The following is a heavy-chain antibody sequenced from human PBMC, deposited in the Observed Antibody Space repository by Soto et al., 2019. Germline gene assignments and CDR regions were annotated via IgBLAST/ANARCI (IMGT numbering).Heavy chain of an antibody. CDR1: GDSISNSRFY. V-gene: IGHV4-39*01. D-gene: IGHD3-22*01. CDR2: IYHTGNA. Sequence: QLQLKESGPGLVKSSETLSLTCSVSGDSISNSRFYWAWIRQPPGEGLEWIGSIYHTGNAYYNPSLKSRVTIFVDTSKNQLSLKLTSVTAADTALYYCARDYFDSSDYTTNWFDPWGQGALVTVSS. CDR3: ARDYFDSSDYTTNWFDP. J-gene: IGHJ5*02.